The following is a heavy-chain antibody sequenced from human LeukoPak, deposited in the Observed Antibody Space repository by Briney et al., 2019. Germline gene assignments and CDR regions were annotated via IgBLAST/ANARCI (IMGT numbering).Heavy chain of an antibody. D-gene: IGHD3-10*01. CDR1: GGSLSSYY. CDR2: IYTSGST. V-gene: IGHV4-4*07. J-gene: IGHJ5*02. CDR3: ARGPPRHRVRGVISSSGYNRFDP. Sequence: PSETLSLTCTVSGGSLSSYYWSWLRQPAGKGLEWIGRIYTSGSTNYNPPLTSRVTITVDMSKNQFALKLSSVTAADTAVYYCARGPPRHRVRGVISSSGYNRFDPWGQGTLDTVSS.